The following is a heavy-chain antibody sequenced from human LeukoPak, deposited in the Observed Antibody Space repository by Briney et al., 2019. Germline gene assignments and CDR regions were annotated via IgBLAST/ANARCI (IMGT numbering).Heavy chain of an antibody. J-gene: IGHJ4*02. CDR1: GGSISSSSYY. V-gene: IGHV4-39*01. Sequence: SETLSLTCTVSGGSISSSSYYWGWIRQPPGKGLEWIGSIYYSGSTYYNPPLKSRVTISADTSKNQFSLKLSSVTAADTAVYYCASETGYFDYWGQGTLVTVSS. CDR2: IYYSGST. CDR3: ASETGYFDY.